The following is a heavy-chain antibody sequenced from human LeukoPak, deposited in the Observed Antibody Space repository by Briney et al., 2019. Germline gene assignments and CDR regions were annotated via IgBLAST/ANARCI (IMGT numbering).Heavy chain of an antibody. V-gene: IGHV4-39*01. Sequence: PSETLSLTCTVSGGSISSSSYYWGRIRQPPGKGLEWIGSIYYSGSTYYNQSLKSRVTISVDTSKNQFSLKLSSVTAADTAVYYCARHPRCGSSTSCYLSSFDYWGQGTLVTVSS. CDR1: GGSISSSSYY. CDR3: ARHPRCGSSTSCYLSSFDY. J-gene: IGHJ4*02. CDR2: IYYSGST. D-gene: IGHD2-2*01.